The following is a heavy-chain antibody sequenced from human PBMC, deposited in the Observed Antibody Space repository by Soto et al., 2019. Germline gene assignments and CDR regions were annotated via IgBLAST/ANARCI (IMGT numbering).Heavy chain of an antibody. D-gene: IGHD6-6*01. J-gene: IGHJ4*02. CDR2: ISGSGGST. CDR3: AKDRASFYIAARTLFDY. Sequence: EVQLLESGGGLVQPGGSLRLSCAASGFTFSSYAMSWVRQAPGKGLEWVSAISGSGGSTYYADSVKGRFTISRDNSKNTLYLQMNSLRAEDTAVYYCAKDRASFYIAARTLFDYWGQGTLVTVSS. CDR1: GFTFSSYA. V-gene: IGHV3-23*01.